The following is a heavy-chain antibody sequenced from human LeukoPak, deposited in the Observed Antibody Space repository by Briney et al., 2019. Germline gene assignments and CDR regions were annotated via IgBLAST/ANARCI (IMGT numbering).Heavy chain of an antibody. Sequence: SETLSLXCTVSGGSINGGDYYWSWIRQPPGKGLEWIGYIWHSGTTYYNSSLMSRIIISVDMPKNQFSLKLSSVTAADTAVYYCARDRVYCSNGVCYTRYMDVWGKGTTVTVSS. V-gene: IGHV4-30-4*08. J-gene: IGHJ6*03. D-gene: IGHD2-8*01. CDR1: GGSINGGDYY. CDR3: ARDRVYCSNGVCYTRYMDV. CDR2: IWHSGTT.